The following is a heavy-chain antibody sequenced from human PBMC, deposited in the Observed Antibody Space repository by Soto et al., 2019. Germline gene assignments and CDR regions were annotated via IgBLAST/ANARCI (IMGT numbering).Heavy chain of an antibody. J-gene: IGHJ3*02. CDR3: ARCSTGNYDSSGYYYAFDI. D-gene: IGHD3-22*01. V-gene: IGHV3-23*01. CDR2: ISGSGGST. CDR1: GFTFSSYA. Sequence: GGSLRLSCAASGFTFSSYAMSWVRQAPGKGLEWVSAISGSGGSTYYADSVKGRFTISRDNSKNTLYLQMNSLRAEDTAVYYCARCSTGNYDSSGYYYAFDIWGQGTMVTVSS.